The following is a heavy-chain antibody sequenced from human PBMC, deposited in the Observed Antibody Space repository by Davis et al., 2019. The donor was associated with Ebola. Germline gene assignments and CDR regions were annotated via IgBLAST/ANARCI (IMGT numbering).Heavy chain of an antibody. CDR3: ARSYRTLGYYYYGMDV. CDR2: ISAYNGNT. J-gene: IGHJ6*02. V-gene: IGHV1-18*01. Sequence: AASVKVSCKASGGTFSSYAISWVRQAPGQGLEWMGWISAYNGNTNYAQKLQGRVTMTTDTSTSTAYMELRSLRSDDTAVYYCARSYRTLGYYYYGMDVWDQGTTVTVSS. CDR1: GGTFSSYA. D-gene: IGHD1-26*01.